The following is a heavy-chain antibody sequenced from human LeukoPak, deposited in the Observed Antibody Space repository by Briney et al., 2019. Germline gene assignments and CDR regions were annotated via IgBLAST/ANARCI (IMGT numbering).Heavy chain of an antibody. CDR2: IYPGDSET. CDR1: GYSFTSYW. V-gene: IGHV5-51*01. CDR3: ARRSTLTGTGRGGWFDP. D-gene: IGHD1-7*01. J-gene: IGHJ5*02. Sequence: GESLKISCKASGYSFTSYWTAWVRQMPGEGLGSMGIIYPGDSETRYSPSFQGQVTFSADKSISTAYLQWSSLKASDTAIYYCARRSTLTGTGRGGWFDPWGQGTLVTVSS.